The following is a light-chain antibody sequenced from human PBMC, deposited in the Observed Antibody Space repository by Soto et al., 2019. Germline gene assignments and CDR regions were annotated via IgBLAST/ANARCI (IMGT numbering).Light chain of an antibody. CDR1: SSYVGGYNY. CDR2: NFN. CDR3: CSYVGSYTFV. J-gene: IGLJ1*01. V-gene: IGLV2-11*01. Sequence: QSALTQPRSVSGSPGQSVTISCTGTSSYVGGYNYVSWYQQHPGKAPQLLIFNFNRRPSGVTDRFSGSTSGNTPSLTISGLQAEDEADYYCCSYVGSYTFVFETGTKVTVL.